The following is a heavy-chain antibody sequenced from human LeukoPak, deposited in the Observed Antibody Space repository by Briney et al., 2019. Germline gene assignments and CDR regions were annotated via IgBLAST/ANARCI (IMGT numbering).Heavy chain of an antibody. Sequence: GGSLRLSCAASGFTFSSYVMNWVRQAPGKGLEWVSTFKTKYHQVYYAESVRGRFTISTDNSRNTVFLQMNSLRADDTALYYCARSVPDYTRFDYWGQGALVTVSS. D-gene: IGHD4-11*01. CDR1: GFTFSSYV. CDR2: FKTKYHQV. J-gene: IGHJ4*02. V-gene: IGHV3-23*05. CDR3: ARSVPDYTRFDY.